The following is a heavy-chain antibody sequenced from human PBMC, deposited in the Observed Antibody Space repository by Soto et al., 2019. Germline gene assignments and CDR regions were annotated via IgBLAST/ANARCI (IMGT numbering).Heavy chain of an antibody. J-gene: IGHJ6*02. CDR1: GFTFSSYG. D-gene: IGHD3-3*01. V-gene: IGHV3-48*03. CDR2: ISSSGSTI. Sequence: AGGSLRLSCAASGFTFSSYGMNWVRQAPGKGLEWVSYISSSGSTIYYADSVKGRFTISRDNAKNSLYLQMNSLRAEDTAVYYCARVSPVRDRRSGYYYYYYGMDVWGQGTTVTVSS. CDR3: ARVSPVRDRRSGYYYYYYGMDV.